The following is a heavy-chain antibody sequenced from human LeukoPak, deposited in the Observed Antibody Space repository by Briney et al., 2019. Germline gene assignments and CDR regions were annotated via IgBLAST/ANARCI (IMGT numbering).Heavy chain of an antibody. D-gene: IGHD6-13*01. CDR3: ASDPPGYSSSWSGVDY. Sequence: VGSLRLSCAASGVTFSSYSMNWGRQAPGKGLEWVSSISSSSSYIYYADSVKGRFTISRDNSKNTPYLQMNRLRPEDTAVYYLASDPPGYSSSWSGVDYWGQGNLVTVSS. CDR2: ISSSSSYI. V-gene: IGHV3-21*01. CDR1: GVTFSSYS. J-gene: IGHJ4*02.